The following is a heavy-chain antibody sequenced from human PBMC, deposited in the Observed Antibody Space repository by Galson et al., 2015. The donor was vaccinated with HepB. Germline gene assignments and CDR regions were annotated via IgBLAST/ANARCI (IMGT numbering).Heavy chain of an antibody. Sequence: SLRLSCAASGFTFSSYGMHWVRQAPGKGLEWVAVISYDGSNKYYADSVKGRFTISRDNSKNTLYLQMNSLRAEDTAVYYCAKDSPGFAYWGQGTLVTVSS. CDR2: ISYDGSNK. V-gene: IGHV3-30*18. CDR3: AKDSPGFAY. D-gene: IGHD3-10*01. CDR1: GFTFSSYG. J-gene: IGHJ4*02.